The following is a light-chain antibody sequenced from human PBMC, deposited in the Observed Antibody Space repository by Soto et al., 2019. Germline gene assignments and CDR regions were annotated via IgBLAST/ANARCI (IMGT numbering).Light chain of an antibody. V-gene: IGKV3-11*01. CDR2: DAS. CDR1: QSVSSY. CDR3: QRRSNWPQGIT. Sequence: EIVLTQSPATLSLSPGERATLSCRASQSVSSYLAWYQQKPGQAPRLLIYDASNRATGIPARFSGSGSGTDFTLTISSLEPEAFAVYYCQRRSNWPQGITFGGGTKVEIK. J-gene: IGKJ4*01.